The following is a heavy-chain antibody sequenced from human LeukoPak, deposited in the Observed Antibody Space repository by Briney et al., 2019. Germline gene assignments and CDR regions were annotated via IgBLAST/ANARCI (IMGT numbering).Heavy chain of an antibody. CDR2: IWYDGSNK. D-gene: IGHD3-10*01. J-gene: IGHJ6*04. Sequence: AGGSLRLSCAASGFTFSSYGMHWVRQAPGKGLEWVAVIWYDGSNKYYADSVKGRFTISRDNSKNTLYLQMNSLRAEDTAVYYCARDSGYYGSGVGGRRGMDVWGKGTTVTVSS. CDR1: GFTFSSYG. CDR3: ARDSGYYGSGVGGRRGMDV. V-gene: IGHV3-33*01.